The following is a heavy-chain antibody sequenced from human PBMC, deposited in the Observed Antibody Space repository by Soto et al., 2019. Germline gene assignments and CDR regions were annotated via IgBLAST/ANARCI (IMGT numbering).Heavy chain of an antibody. Sequence: GGSLRLSCAASGFTFSSYGMHWVRQAPGKGLEWVAVISYDGSNKYYADSVKGRFTISRDNSKNTLYLQMNSLRAEDTAVYYCAKGSSGWYERFDYWGQGTLVTVSS. CDR2: ISYDGSNK. CDR1: GFTFSSYG. J-gene: IGHJ4*02. V-gene: IGHV3-30*18. CDR3: AKGSSGWYERFDY. D-gene: IGHD6-19*01.